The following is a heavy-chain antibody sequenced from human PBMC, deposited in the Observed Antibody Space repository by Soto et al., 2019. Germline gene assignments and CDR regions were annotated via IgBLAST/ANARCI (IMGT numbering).Heavy chain of an antibody. V-gene: IGHV3-11*01. CDR2: ISSSGSTI. D-gene: IGHD2-2*01. Sequence: PGGSLRLSCAASGFTFSDYYMSWIRQAPGKGLEWVSYISSSGSTIYYAVSVKGRFTISRDNAKNSLFLQMNSLRAEDTAVYYFARMGPFCSSTSCPFKYYFDYWGQGTLVTVSS. J-gene: IGHJ4*02. CDR3: ARMGPFCSSTSCPFKYYFDY. CDR1: GFTFSDYY.